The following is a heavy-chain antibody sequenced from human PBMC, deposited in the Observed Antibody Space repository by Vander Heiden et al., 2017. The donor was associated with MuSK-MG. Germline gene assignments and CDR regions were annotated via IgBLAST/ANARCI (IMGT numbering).Heavy chain of an antibody. CDR3: AREGITIFGVVIRRFDY. Sequence: SGGTFSSYAISWVRQAPGQGLEWMGGIIPILGIANYAQKFQGRVTITADESTSTTYMELSSLRSEDTAVYYCAREGITIFGVVIRRFDYWGQRTLVTVSS. D-gene: IGHD3-3*01. CDR2: IIPILGIA. CDR1: GGTFSSYA. J-gene: IGHJ4*02. V-gene: IGHV1-69*10.